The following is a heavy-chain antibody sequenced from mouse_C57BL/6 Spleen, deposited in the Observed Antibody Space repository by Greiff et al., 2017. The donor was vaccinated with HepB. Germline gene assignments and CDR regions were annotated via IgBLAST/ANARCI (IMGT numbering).Heavy chain of an antibody. V-gene: IGHV1-72*01. CDR2: IDPNSGGT. CDR3: AKGDDGPRYWYFDV. CDR1: GYTFTSYW. Sequence: QVHVKQPGAELVKPGASVKLSCKASGYTFTSYWMHWVKQRPGRGLEWIGRIDPNSGGTKYNEKFKSKATLTVDKPSSTAYMQLSSLTSEDSAVYYCAKGDDGPRYWYFDVWGTGTTVTVSS. J-gene: IGHJ1*03. D-gene: IGHD2-3*01.